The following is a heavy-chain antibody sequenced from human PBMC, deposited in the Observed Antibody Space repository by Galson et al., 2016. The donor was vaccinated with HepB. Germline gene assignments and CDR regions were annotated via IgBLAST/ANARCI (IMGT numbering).Heavy chain of an antibody. D-gene: IGHD3-3*01. J-gene: IGHJ3*02. V-gene: IGHV3-33*01. Sequence: SLRLSCAASGFTFSSYAMHWVRQAPGKGLEWVADICNGGSNIYYADAVKGRFIISRDNSKKSLYLQMNSLRAEDTAVYYCARDAWSGYYARDAFDIWGQGTMVTVSS. CDR2: ICNGGSNI. CDR3: ARDAWSGYYARDAFDI. CDR1: GFTFSSYA.